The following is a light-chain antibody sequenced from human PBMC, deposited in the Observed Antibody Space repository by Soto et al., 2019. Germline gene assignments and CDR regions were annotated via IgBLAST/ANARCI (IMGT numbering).Light chain of an antibody. Sequence: QSVLTQPASVSGSPGQSITISCTGTSSDVGSYNYVSWYQQYPGKAPKLMIYDVSNLPSGVSYRFSGSKSGNTSSLTISGLQAEDDADYYCSSYTAGSTHVVFGGGTQLTV. J-gene: IGLJ2*01. CDR1: SSDVGSYNY. CDR2: DVS. CDR3: SSYTAGSTHVV. V-gene: IGLV2-14*01.